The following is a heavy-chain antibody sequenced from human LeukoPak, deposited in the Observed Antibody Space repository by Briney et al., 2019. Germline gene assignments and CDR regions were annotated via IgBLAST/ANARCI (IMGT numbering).Heavy chain of an antibody. CDR3: AKDTAMVRGVMIDY. D-gene: IGHD3-10*01. CDR2: IGGRGDAT. J-gene: IGHJ4*02. V-gene: IGHV3-23*01. Sequence: GGSLRLSCAVSGFSFRNYAMSWVRQAPGRGLEGVSGIGGRGDATYYADSVKGRFTISRDNYRNTLYLQMNSLRAEDTAVYYCAKDTAMVRGVMIDYWGQGTLVTVSS. CDR1: GFSFRNYA.